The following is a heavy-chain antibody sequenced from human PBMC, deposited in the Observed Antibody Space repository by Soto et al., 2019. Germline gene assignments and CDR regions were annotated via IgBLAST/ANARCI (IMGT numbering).Heavy chain of an antibody. CDR1: GFTFSSYA. CDR2: ISGSGGST. CDR3: ANRPGGFIQIGY. J-gene: IGHJ4*02. V-gene: IGHV3-23*01. D-gene: IGHD1-26*01. Sequence: GGSLRLSCAASGFTFSSYAMSWVRQAPGKGLEWVSAISGSGGSTYYADSVKGRFTISRDNSKNTLYLQMNSLRAEDTAVYYCANRPGGFIQIGYWGQGTLVTVSS.